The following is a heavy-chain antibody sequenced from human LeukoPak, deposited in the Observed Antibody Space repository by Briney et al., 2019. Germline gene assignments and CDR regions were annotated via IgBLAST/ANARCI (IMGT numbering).Heavy chain of an antibody. D-gene: IGHD3-22*01. CDR3: AREIGYDSSGYYFP. CDR1: GFTFSSYW. J-gene: IGHJ5*02. CDR2: INSDGSST. Sequence: GGSLRLSCAASGFTFSSYWMHWVRQAPGKGLVWVSRINSDGSSTSYADSVKGRFTISRDNAKNTLYLQMNSLRAEDTAMYYCAREIGYDSSGYYFPWGQGTLVTVSS. V-gene: IGHV3-74*01.